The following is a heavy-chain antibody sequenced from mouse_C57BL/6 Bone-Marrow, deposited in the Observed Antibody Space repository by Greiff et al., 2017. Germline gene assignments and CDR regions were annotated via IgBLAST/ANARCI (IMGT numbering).Heavy chain of an antibody. J-gene: IGHJ4*01. CDR3: ASGVLGAMGY. V-gene: IGHV1-26*01. D-gene: IGHD3-1*01. Sequence: VQLQQSGPELVKPGASVKISCKASGYTFTDYYMNWVKQSHGKSLEWIGDINPNNGGTSYNQKFKGKATVTVDKSSSTAYMELRSLTSGDSAVYYCASGVLGAMGYWGQGTSVTVSS. CDR2: INPNNGGT. CDR1: GYTFTDYY.